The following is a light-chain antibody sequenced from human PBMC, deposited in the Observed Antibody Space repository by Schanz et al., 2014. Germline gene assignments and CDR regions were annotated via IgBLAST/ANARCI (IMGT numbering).Light chain of an antibody. CDR3: AAWDDSLNGWV. V-gene: IGLV2-8*01. CDR2: DVT. J-gene: IGLJ3*02. CDR1: SSDVGAYNY. Sequence: QSALTQPPSASGSPGQSVTISCTGTSSDVGAYNYVSWYQQHPGKAPKLIISDVTRRPSGVPDRFSGSKSGTSASLAISGLLSEDEADYYCAAWDDSLNGWVFGGGTKLTVL.